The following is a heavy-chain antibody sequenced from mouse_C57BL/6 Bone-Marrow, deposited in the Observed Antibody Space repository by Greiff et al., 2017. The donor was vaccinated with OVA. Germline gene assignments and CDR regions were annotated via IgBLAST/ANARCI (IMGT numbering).Heavy chain of an antibody. Sequence: QVTLKVCGPGILQPSQTLSLTCSFSGFSLSTFGMGVGWIRQPSGKGLEWLAHIWWDDDKYYNPALKSRLTISKDTSKNQVFVRSANVDTADTATYCGARIAPHYYGNYPYWYFDVWGTGTTVTVSS. CDR3: ARIAPHYYGNYPYWYFDV. V-gene: IGHV8-8*01. J-gene: IGHJ1*03. CDR1: GFSLSTFGMG. D-gene: IGHD2-1*01. CDR2: IWWDDDK.